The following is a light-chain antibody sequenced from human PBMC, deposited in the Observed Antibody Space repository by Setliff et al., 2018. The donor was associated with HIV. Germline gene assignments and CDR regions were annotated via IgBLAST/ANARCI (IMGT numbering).Light chain of an antibody. CDR1: SSDIGDYES. CDR3: CSYVSGDTWI. J-gene: IGLJ2*01. CDR2: DVT. V-gene: IGLV2-14*03. Sequence: QSVLAQPASVSGSPGQSITISCTGSSSDIGDYESVSWYQQHPGEVPKLMIYDVTKRPSGISNRFSASKSGNTASLTISGLQTEDEAHYYCCSYVSGDTWIFGGGTKVTVL.